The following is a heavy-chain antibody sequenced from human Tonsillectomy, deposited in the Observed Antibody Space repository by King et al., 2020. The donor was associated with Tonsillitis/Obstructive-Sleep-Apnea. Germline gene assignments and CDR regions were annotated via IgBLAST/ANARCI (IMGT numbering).Heavy chain of an antibody. CDR3: TTDSGYSSGWYSYYMGY. CDR1: GFTFRNAW. D-gene: IGHD6-19*01. J-gene: IGHJ4*02. V-gene: IGHV3-15*01. Sequence: VQLVESGGGLVKPGGSLRLSCAASGFTFRNAWMSWVRQAPGKGLEWGGRIKSKTDSGTTDYAAPVKGRFTISRDDSKNTLYLQMNSLKTEDTAVYYCTTDSGYSSGWYSYYMGYWGQGTLVTVSS. CDR2: IKSKTDSGTT.